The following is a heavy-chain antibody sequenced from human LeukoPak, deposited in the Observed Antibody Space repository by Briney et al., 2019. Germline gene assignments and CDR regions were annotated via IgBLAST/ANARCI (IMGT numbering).Heavy chain of an antibody. CDR3: ARLIANYNYGMDV. J-gene: IGHJ6*02. Sequence: QSGGSLRLSCAASGFTFSNVWMSWVRQAPGKGLEWVSVIYSGGSTYYTDSVKGRFTISRDNSKNTLYLQMNSLRVEDTAVYYCARLIANYNYGMDVWGQGTTVTVSS. D-gene: IGHD2-15*01. CDR2: IYSGGST. CDR1: GFTFSNVW. V-gene: IGHV3-53*01.